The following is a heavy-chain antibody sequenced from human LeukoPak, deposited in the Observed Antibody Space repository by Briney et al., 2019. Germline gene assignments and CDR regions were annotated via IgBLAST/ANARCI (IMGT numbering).Heavy chain of an antibody. J-gene: IGHJ5*02. D-gene: IGHD3-10*01. CDR2: ISYDGSNK. CDR1: GFTFSSYG. V-gene: IGHV3-30*18. CDR3: AKAGGSGSTDLNWFDP. Sequence: GGSLRLSCAASGFTFSSYGMHWVRQAPGKGLEWVAVISYDGSNKYYADSVKGRFTISRDNSKNTLYLQMNSLRAEDTAVYYCAKAGGSGSTDLNWFDPWGQGTLVTVSS.